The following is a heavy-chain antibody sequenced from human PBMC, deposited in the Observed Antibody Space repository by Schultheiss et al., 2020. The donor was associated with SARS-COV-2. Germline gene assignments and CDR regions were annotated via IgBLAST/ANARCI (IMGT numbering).Heavy chain of an antibody. D-gene: IGHD3-22*01. J-gene: IGHJ5*02. CDR3: ARHAAGVVVITEWFDP. Sequence: ASVKVSCKASGYTFTSYDINWVRQATGQGLEWMGWMNPNSGNTGYAQKFQGRVTMTRDTSISTAYMELSRLRSDDTAVYYCARHAAGVVVITEWFDPWGQGTLVTVSS. V-gene: IGHV1-8*02. CDR2: MNPNSGNT. CDR1: GYTFTSYD.